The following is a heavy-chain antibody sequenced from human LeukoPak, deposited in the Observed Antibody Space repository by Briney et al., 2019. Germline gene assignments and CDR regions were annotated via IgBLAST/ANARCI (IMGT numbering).Heavy chain of an antibody. CDR2: ISSSSSYI. Sequence: GMSWVRQAPGKGLEWVSSISSSSSYIYYADSVKGRFTISRDNAKNSLYLQMNSLRAEDTAVYYCAREYPGDRYYWGQGTLVTVSS. CDR3: AREYPGDRYY. J-gene: IGHJ4*02. CDR1: G. D-gene: IGHD7-27*01. V-gene: IGHV3-21*01.